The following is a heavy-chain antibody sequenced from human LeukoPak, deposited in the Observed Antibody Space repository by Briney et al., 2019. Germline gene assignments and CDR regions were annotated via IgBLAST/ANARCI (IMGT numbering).Heavy chain of an antibody. CDR3: AKGQAGEWLRPGGFDY. CDR2: ISGSGGST. CDR1: GFTFSSYG. Sequence: PGGSLRLSCAASGFTFSSYGMSWVRQAPGKGLEWVSAISGSGGSTYYADSVKGRFTISRDNSKNTLYLQMNSLRAEDTAVYYCAKGQAGEWLRPGGFDYWGQGTLVTVSS. J-gene: IGHJ4*02. V-gene: IGHV3-23*01. D-gene: IGHD5-12*01.